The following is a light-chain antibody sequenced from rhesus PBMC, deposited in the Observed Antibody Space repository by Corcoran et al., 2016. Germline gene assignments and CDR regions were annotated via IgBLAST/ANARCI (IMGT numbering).Light chain of an antibody. CDR1: QVISTY. Sequence: DIQLTQPPSSVSASVGDRVTITCRASQVISTYSAWYQQKPGKAPQLLLYSATALQTGFPSRFRGSGSGTDFTLIISNLQPEDFATSYCQRYHSFPYDFGQWTKVAIK. V-gene: IGKV1-25*02. CDR2: SAT. CDR3: QRYHSFPYD. J-gene: IGKJ2*01.